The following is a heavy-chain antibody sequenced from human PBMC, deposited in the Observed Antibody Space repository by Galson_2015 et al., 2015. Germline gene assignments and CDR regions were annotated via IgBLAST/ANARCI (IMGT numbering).Heavy chain of an antibody. CDR3: ARGGYCSSTSCQVRGRFDP. Sequence: SVKVSCKASGGTFSSYAISWVRQAPGQGLEWMGGIIPIFGTANYAQKFQGRVTITADESTSTAYMELSSLRSEDTAVYYCARGGYCSSTSCQVRGRFDPWGQGTLVTVSS. V-gene: IGHV1-69*13. J-gene: IGHJ5*02. CDR2: IIPIFGTA. D-gene: IGHD2-2*01. CDR1: GGTFSSYA.